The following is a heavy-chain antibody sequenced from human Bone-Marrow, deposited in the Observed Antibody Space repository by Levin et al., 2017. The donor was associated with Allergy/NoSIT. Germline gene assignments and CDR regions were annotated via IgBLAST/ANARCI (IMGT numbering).Heavy chain of an antibody. D-gene: IGHD3-10*01. J-gene: IGHJ4*02. Sequence: GESLKISCTTSGFTFTNYAMNWVRQAPGEGLEWVSTISGPGDTTYYADYVRGRFTISSDSSRNTVYLRMNGLRADDTAIYYCSREGVSANGWFAGYWGQGSLVTVSS. CDR1: GFTFTNYA. CDR3: SREGVSANGWFAGY. CDR2: ISGPGDTT. V-gene: IGHV3-23*01.